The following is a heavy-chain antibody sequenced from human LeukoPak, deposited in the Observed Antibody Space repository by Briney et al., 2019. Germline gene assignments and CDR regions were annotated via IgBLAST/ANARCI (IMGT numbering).Heavy chain of an antibody. J-gene: IGHJ4*02. CDR2: IDWNGDAL. V-gene: IGHV3-20*04. CDR3: ARDLSATWYSLAY. D-gene: IGHD2-21*02. Sequence: GGSLRLSCVGAGFSNADYGMSWVRQGPGKGLEWVAGIDWNGDALQYADSVKGRFNISRDNAKNSLYLQMDILRPEDTGVYYCARDLSATWYSLAYWGQGPLVTVSS. CDR1: GFSNADYG.